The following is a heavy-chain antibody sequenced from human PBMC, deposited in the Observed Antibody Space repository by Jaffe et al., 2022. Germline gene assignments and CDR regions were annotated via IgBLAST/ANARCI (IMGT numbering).Heavy chain of an antibody. V-gene: IGHV3-43D*04. CDR3: VRDMRIGEGLDY. CDR2: ISWDGGNT. J-gene: IGHJ4*02. CDR1: GFTFDDHA. Sequence: EVQLVESGGVVVQPGGSLRLSCAASGFTFDDHAMHWVRQAPGKGLEWVSLISWDGGNTYYVDSVKGRFTISRDNSKNSLYLQMNSLRAEDTALYYCVRDMRIGEGLDYWGQGTLVTVSS. D-gene: IGHD3-10*01.